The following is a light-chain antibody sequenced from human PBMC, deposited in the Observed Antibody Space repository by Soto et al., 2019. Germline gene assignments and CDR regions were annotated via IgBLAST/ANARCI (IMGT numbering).Light chain of an antibody. Sequence: EIVLTQSPGTLSLSPGDRATLSCRASQSLSGDYLAWYQQKPGQAPRLLIYDASRRATDIPARFSGSGSGTDVDLTISRLEPADFSVYFCQQYDTFPRTFGQGTKVEIQ. CDR1: QSLSGDY. CDR2: DAS. J-gene: IGKJ1*01. CDR3: QQYDTFPRT. V-gene: IGKV3-20*01.